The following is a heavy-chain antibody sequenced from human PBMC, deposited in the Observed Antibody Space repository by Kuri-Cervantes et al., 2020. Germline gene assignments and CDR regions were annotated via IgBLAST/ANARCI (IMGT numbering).Heavy chain of an antibody. Sequence: GESRKISCAASGFTFSSYAMHWVRQAPGKGLEWVAVISYDGSNKYYADSVKGRFTISRDNSKNTLYLQMNSLRAEDTAVYCCARGIAAAGEGFDYWGQGTLVTVSS. V-gene: IGHV3-30-3*01. CDR1: GFTFSSYA. D-gene: IGHD6-13*01. J-gene: IGHJ4*02. CDR3: ARGIAAAGEGFDY. CDR2: ISYDGSNK.